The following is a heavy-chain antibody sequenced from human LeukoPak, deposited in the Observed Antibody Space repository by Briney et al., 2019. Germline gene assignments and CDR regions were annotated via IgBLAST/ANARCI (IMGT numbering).Heavy chain of an antibody. CDR3: AKDRVLAYQDTADSFDM. CDR2: ISGDGRDA. CDR1: GFTFDDCA. V-gene: IGHV3-43*02. Sequence: GGSLRLSCAASGFTFDDCAMHWVRQAPGKGLEWVSLISGDGRDAYYGDFVKGRFTISRDNINNSLYLQMNNLRTEDTALYYCAKDRVLAYQDTADSFDMCGQGTVVTVSS. D-gene: IGHD2-21*01. J-gene: IGHJ3*02.